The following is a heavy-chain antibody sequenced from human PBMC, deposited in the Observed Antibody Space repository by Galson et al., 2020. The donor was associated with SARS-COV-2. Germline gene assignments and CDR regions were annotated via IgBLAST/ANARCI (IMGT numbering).Heavy chain of an antibody. J-gene: IGHJ4*02. D-gene: IGHD1-26*01. CDR1: GFTFIDYT. CDR2: ISSAGSHI. Sequence: GGSLRLSCAASGFTFIDYTLNWVRQAPGKGLEWVSSISSAGSHIYYADSMRGRFTISRDNAKDSLSLHMNSLRAEDTAIYYCARTDQTGRRYFDFWGQGTLVTVSS. V-gene: IGHV3-21*01. CDR3: ARTDQTGRRYFDF.